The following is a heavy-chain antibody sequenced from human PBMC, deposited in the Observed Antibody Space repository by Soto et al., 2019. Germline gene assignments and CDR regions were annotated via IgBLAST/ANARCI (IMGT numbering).Heavy chain of an antibody. CDR1: GYTFTSYD. CDR3: ARARYGSGSYYKGYYFDY. J-gene: IGHJ4*02. D-gene: IGHD3-10*01. CDR2: MNPNSGNT. Sequence: ASVKVSCKASGYTFTSYDINWVRQATGQGLEWMGWMNPNSGNTGYAQKFQGRVTMTRNTSISTAYMELSSLRSEDTAVYYCARARYGSGSYYKGYYFDYWGQGTLVTVSS. V-gene: IGHV1-8*01.